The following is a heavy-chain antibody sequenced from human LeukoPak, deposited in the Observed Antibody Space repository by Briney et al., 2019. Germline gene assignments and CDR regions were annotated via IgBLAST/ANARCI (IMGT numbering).Heavy chain of an antibody. J-gene: IGHJ5*02. V-gene: IGHV1-18*01. CDR1: GFTFTSYG. CDR2: ISPKNAKT. Sequence: ASVKVSCKASGFTFTSYGITWLRQAPGQGPEWMGWISPKNAKTDSAQNFQGRVSMTTDTSTSTAYMELKRLRSDDTAVYYCARVVRGDCSGGSCYSWFDPWGQGTLVTVSS. D-gene: IGHD2-15*01. CDR3: ARVVRGDCSGGSCYSWFDP.